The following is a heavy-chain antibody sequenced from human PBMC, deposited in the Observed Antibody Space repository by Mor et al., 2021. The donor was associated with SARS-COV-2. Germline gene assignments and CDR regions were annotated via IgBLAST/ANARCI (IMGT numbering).Heavy chain of an antibody. Sequence: GRFSISKDESQSTLYLQMNSLKSEDTAIYYCTTRADYFDSWGQGTLVTVSS. CDR3: TTRADYFDS. V-gene: IGHV3-15*01. J-gene: IGHJ4*02. D-gene: IGHD6-19*01.